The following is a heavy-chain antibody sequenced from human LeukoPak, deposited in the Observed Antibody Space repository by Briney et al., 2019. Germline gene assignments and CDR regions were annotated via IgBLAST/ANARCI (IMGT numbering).Heavy chain of an antibody. J-gene: IGHJ4*02. Sequence: ASVKVSCKASGYTFTSYGISWVRQAPGQGLEWMGWISAYNGNTNYAQKFQGRVTMTTDTSTSTAYMELRSLTSDDTAIYYCARTRGSSSRNLYYFDYWGQGALVTVSS. CDR1: GYTFTSYG. CDR2: ISAYNGNT. CDR3: ARTRGSSSRNLYYFDY. D-gene: IGHD6-13*01. V-gene: IGHV1-18*01.